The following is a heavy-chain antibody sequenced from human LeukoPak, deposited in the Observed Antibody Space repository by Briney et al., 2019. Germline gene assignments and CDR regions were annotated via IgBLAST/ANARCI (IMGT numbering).Heavy chain of an antibody. CDR1: GGSISPNY. J-gene: IGHJ5*01. V-gene: IGHV4-59*01. CDR3: ARGAGWYGS. CDR2: IHYIGTT. Sequence: PSETLSLTCTVSGGSISPNYWSWLRQPPGKGLEWIGYIHYIGTTRYNPSLNGRVTISVDTSKNQFSLKLRSVTATDTAVYYCARGAGWYGSWGQGTLVAVSS.